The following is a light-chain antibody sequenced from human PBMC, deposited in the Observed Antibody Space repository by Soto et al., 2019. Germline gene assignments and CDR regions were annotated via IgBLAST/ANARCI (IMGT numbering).Light chain of an antibody. CDR2: EVN. CDR3: TSYAGSNNLGV. CDR1: SSDVGGYNY. V-gene: IGLV2-8*01. Sequence: QSVLPQPPSASGSPGQSVTISCTGTSSDVGGYNYVSWYQQYPGKAPKLMIYEVNKRPSGVPDRFSGSKSGNTASLTVSGLQAEDEADYYCTSYAGSNNLGVFGGGTKLTVL. J-gene: IGLJ3*02.